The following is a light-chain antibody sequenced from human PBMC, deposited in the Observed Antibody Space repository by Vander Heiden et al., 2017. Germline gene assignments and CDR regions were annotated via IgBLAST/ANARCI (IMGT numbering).Light chain of an antibody. Sequence: DIVMTQSPLSLPVTPGEPASVPCRSSQSLQHSNGYNYLDWYLQKPGQSPQLLIYLGSNRASGVPDRFSGSGSGTDFTLKISRVEAEDVGVYYCMQALQTPLTFGGGTKVEIK. CDR2: LGS. CDR1: QSLQHSNGYNY. J-gene: IGKJ4*01. V-gene: IGKV2-28*01. CDR3: MQALQTPLT.